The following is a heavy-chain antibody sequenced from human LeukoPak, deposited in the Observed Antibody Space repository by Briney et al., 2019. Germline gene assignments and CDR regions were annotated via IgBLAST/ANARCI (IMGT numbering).Heavy chain of an antibody. J-gene: IGHJ6*02. V-gene: IGHV3-48*01. CDR3: ARGFIGGSYYYYGMDV. D-gene: IGHD1-26*01. CDR1: GFTFSSYS. CDR2: ISSSSSTI. Sequence: GGSLRLSCAASGFTFSSYSMNWVRQAPGKGLEWVSYISSSSSTIYYAGSVKGRFTISRDNAKNSLYLQMNSLRAEDTAVYYCARGFIGGSYYYYGMDVWGQGTTVTVSS.